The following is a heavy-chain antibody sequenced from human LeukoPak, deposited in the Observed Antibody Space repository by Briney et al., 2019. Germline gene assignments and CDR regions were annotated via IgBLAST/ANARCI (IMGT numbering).Heavy chain of an antibody. Sequence: SETLSLTCTVSGGSISSGSYYWSWIRQPAGKGLEWNGRIYTSGITNYNPSLKTRATISVDTSKNKFSLKLSSVTAADRAVYYCARLGYDVLTGYSFWFDPWGQGTLVTVSS. V-gene: IGHV4-61*02. D-gene: IGHD3-9*01. CDR3: ARLGYDVLTGYSFWFDP. CDR2: IYTSGIT. J-gene: IGHJ5*02. CDR1: GGSISSGSYY.